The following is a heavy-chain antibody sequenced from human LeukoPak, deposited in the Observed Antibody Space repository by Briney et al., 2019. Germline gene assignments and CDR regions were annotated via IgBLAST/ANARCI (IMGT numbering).Heavy chain of an antibody. CDR3: ARGLRPYCGGDCYPNWFDP. Sequence: PSQTLSVTCTVSGGSISSGGYYWSWIRQHPGKGLEWIGYIYYSGSTYYNPSLKSRVTISVDTSKNQFSLKLSSVTAADTAVYYCARGLRPYCGGDCYPNWFDPWGQGTLVTVSS. V-gene: IGHV4-31*03. CDR1: GGSISSGGYY. D-gene: IGHD2-21*02. CDR2: IYYSGST. J-gene: IGHJ5*02.